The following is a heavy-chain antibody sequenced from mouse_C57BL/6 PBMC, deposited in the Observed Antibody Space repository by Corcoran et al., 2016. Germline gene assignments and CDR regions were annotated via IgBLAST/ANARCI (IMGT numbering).Heavy chain of an antibody. CDR3: ASAAQATH. CDR1: GYTFTDYY. CDR2: INPNNGGT. V-gene: IGHV1-26*01. D-gene: IGHD3-2*02. Sequence: EVQLQQSGPELVKPGASVKISCKASGYTFTDYYMNWVKQSHGKSLEWIGDINPNNGGTSYNQKFKGKATLTVDKYSSTAYMELRSLTYEDSAVYYCASAAQATHWGQGTLVTVSA. J-gene: IGHJ3*01.